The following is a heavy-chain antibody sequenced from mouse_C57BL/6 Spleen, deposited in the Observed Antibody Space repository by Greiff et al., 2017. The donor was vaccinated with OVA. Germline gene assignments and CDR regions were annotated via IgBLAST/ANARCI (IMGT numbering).Heavy chain of an antibody. J-gene: IGHJ2*01. CDR1: GYTFTSYW. Sequence: QVQLQQPGAELVKPGASVKLSCKASGYTFTSYWMQWVKQRPGQGLEWIGEIDPSDSYTNYNQKFKGKSTLTVDTSSSIAYMQINSLTSEDAAVYYCARDYGSSYNWGQGTTLTVSS. V-gene: IGHV1-50*01. CDR2: IDPSDSYT. D-gene: IGHD1-1*01. CDR3: ARDYGSSYN.